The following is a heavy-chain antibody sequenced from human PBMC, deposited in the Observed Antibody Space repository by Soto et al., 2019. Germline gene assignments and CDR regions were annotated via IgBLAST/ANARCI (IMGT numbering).Heavy chain of an antibody. J-gene: IGHJ6*03. CDR3: ARGLAVDSYYYYLYMDV. D-gene: IGHD3-16*01. CDR2: IKQDGSEK. CDR1: GFTFSSYW. V-gene: IGHV3-7*05. Sequence: GGSLRLSCAASGFTFSSYWMSWVRQAPGKGLEWVANIKQDGSEKYYVDSVKGRFTISRDNAKNSLYLQMNSLRAEDTAVYYCARGLAVDSYYYYLYMDVWGTGTTVTSP.